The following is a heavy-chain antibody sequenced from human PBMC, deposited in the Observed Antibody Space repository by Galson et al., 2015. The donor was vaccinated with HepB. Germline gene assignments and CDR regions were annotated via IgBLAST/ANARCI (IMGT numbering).Heavy chain of an antibody. CDR2: TSYDGNSI. D-gene: IGHD2-2*01. CDR1: GFTFSSHG. V-gene: IGHV3-30*18. Sequence: SLRLSCAVSGFTFSSHGMHWVRQAPGKGLEWVAVTSYDGNSIYYADSVKGRFTVSRDTSKNTLYLQMNSLRAEDTAVYYCAKDPCFSSTSCYGYGMDVWGQGTTVTVSS. CDR3: AKDPCFSSTSCYGYGMDV. J-gene: IGHJ6*02.